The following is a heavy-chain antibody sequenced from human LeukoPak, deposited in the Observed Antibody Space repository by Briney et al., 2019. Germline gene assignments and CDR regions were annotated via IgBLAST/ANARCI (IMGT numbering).Heavy chain of an antibody. J-gene: IGHJ6*04. V-gene: IGHV3-23*01. Sequence: PGGTLRLSCAASGFTFSNYGMTWVRQAPGKGLEWVSAISDSGDSTYYADSVKGRFTISRDNAKNSLYLQMNSLRAEDTAVYYCAELGITMIGGVWGKGTTVTISS. CDR1: GFTFSNYG. D-gene: IGHD3-10*02. CDR2: ISDSGDST. CDR3: AELGITMIGGV.